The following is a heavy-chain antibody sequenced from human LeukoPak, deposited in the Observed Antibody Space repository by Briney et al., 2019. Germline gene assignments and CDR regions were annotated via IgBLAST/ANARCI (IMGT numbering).Heavy chain of an antibody. Sequence: ASVKVSCKASGYTFTSYDINWVRQATGQGLEWMGWISAYSGNTNYARKLQGRVTMTTDTSTSTAYMELRSLGSDDTAVYYCARDTYSYDTSGPDPYNWFDPWGQGTLVTVSS. CDR3: ARDTYSYDTSGPDPYNWFDP. J-gene: IGHJ5*02. V-gene: IGHV1-18*01. CDR1: GYTFTSYD. CDR2: ISAYSGNT. D-gene: IGHD3-22*01.